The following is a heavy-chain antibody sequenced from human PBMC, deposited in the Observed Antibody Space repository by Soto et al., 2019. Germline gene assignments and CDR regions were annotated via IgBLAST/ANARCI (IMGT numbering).Heavy chain of an antibody. CDR3: ARVCGGDCHNGMDV. D-gene: IGHD2-21*02. J-gene: IGHJ6*02. CDR1: GGSISSYY. V-gene: IGHV4-59*12. CDR2: IYYSGST. Sequence: PSETLSLTCTVSGGSISSYYWSWIRQPPGKGLEWIGYIYYSGSTDYDPSLKSRVTISVDTPKTQFSLKLSSVTAADTAVYYCARVCGGDCHNGMDVWGQGTTVTVSS.